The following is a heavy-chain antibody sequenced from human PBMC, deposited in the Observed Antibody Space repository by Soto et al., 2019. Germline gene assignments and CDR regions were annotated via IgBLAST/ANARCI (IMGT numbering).Heavy chain of an antibody. CDR2: ISPDGTTT. J-gene: IGHJ4*02. V-gene: IGHV3-74*01. CDR1: GFNFNTYW. Sequence: PGGSLRLSCAASGFNFNTYWMHWVRHAPGKGLVWVSRISPDGTTTGYADSVRGRFTFSRDNAKNTLYLQMNSLRAEDTAVYYCVRDRTTFTLFDYWGQGALVTVSS. CDR3: VRDRTTFTLFDY. D-gene: IGHD1-7*01.